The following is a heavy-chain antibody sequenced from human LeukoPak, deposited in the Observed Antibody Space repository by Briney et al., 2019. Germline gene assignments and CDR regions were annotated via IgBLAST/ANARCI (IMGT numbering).Heavy chain of an antibody. J-gene: IGHJ4*02. Sequence: SEPLSFTCTVSGGSTSSTIYYWGWIRQPPGKGLEWIGYIYHSGSTYYNPSLKSRVTISVDRSKNQFALKLSSVTAADTAVYYCATNRFLAAPSVDYRGQGTLVTVSS. CDR3: ATNRFLAAPSVDY. V-gene: IGHV4-39*06. D-gene: IGHD3-3*01. CDR1: GGSTSSTIYY. CDR2: IYHSGST.